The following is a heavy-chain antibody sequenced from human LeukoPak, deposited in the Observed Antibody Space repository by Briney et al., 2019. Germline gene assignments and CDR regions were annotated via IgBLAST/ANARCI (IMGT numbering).Heavy chain of an antibody. D-gene: IGHD4-23*01. Sequence: SETLSLTCTVSGGSISSHYWSWIRQPPGKGLEWIGSIYYSGSTYYNPSLKSRVTISVDTSKNQFSLKLSSVTAADTAVYYCAVDYGGNPDAFDIWGQGTTVTVSS. CDR3: AVDYGGNPDAFDI. V-gene: IGHV4-59*05. CDR2: IYYSGST. J-gene: IGHJ3*02. CDR1: GGSISSHY.